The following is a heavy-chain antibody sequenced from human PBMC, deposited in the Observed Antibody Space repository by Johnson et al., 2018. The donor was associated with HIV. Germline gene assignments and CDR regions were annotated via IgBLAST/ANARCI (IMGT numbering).Heavy chain of an antibody. Sequence: QVQLVESGGGVVQPGRSLRLSCAASGFTFSSYAMHWVCQAPGKGLEWVAVISYDGSNKYYAASVKGRFTISRDNSKNTLYLQMNSLIAEDTAVYYCAREGDIVGAPDAFDIWGHGTMVTVSS. CDR1: GFTFSSYA. D-gene: IGHD1-26*01. CDR2: ISYDGSNK. CDR3: AREGDIVGAPDAFDI. V-gene: IGHV3-30*04. J-gene: IGHJ3*02.